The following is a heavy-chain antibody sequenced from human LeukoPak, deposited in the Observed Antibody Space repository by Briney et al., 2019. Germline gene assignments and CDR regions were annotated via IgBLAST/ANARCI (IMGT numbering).Heavy chain of an antibody. D-gene: IGHD4-17*01. CDR1: GFTFTNHW. J-gene: IGHJ4*02. Sequence: PGGSLRLSCAASGFTFTNHWMHWFRQAPGKGLMWLSRINTDGSITGHADSVKGRFTISRDNAKNTVYLQINSLRAEDTAVYYCARDKTTVTLFDYWGQGTLVTVSS. CDR3: ARDKTTVTLFDY. V-gene: IGHV3-74*01. CDR2: INTDGSIT.